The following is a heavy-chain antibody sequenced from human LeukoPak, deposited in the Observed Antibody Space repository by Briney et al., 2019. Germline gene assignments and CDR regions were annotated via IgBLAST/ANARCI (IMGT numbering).Heavy chain of an antibody. V-gene: IGHV4-59*01. Sequence: SETLSLTCTVAGGSISSYYWSWIRQPPGRGLEWIGYIYYSGSTNYHPSLKSRVTISVDTSKNQFSLKLSSVTAADTAVYYCARGGALVYYYYYYMDVWGKGTTVTVSS. CDR1: GGSISSYY. CDR3: ARGGALVYYYYYYMDV. CDR2: IYYSGST. J-gene: IGHJ6*03. D-gene: IGHD2-2*01.